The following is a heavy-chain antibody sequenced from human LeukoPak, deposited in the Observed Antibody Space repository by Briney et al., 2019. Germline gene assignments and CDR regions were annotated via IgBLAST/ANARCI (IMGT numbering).Heavy chain of an antibody. CDR2: INHSGST. V-gene: IGHV4-34*01. CDR3: ARDHYGYCSGGSCPSGGYWFDP. Sequence: SETLSLTCAVYGGSFSGYYWSWIRQPPGKGLEWIGEINHSGSTNYNPSLKSRVTMSVDTSKNQFSLKLSSVTAADTAVYYCARDHYGYCSGGSCPSGGYWFDPWGQGTLVTVSS. D-gene: IGHD2-15*01. CDR1: GGSFSGYY. J-gene: IGHJ5*02.